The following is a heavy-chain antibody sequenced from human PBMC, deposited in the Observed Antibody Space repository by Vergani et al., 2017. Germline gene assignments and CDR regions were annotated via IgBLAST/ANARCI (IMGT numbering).Heavy chain of an antibody. CDR1: GYTFSSYG. D-gene: IGHD6-19*01. CDR3: ARDRAVGKQGWYTSGY. V-gene: IGHV1-18*01. CDR2: ISPYNGHT. Sequence: QVQLVQSGAEVKKPGASVKVSCKASGYTFSSYGISWVRQAPGQGLEWMGWISPYNGHTEYAQRLQGRVTMTTDTSTSTAYMELRSLRSDDTAVYYCARDRAVGKQGWYTSGYWGQGTLVTVSS. J-gene: IGHJ4*02.